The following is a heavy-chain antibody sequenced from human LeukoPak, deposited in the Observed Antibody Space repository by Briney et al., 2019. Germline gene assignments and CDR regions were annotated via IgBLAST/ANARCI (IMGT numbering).Heavy chain of an antibody. CDR1: GFTFTSQA. CDR2: FTGSAGNI. D-gene: IGHD1/OR15-1a*01. Sequence: PGGSLRLSCAASGFTFTSQALSWVRQAPGKGLEWVSSFTGSAGNIHYADSVKGRITLSRDTSKETMYLQMNSLRADDTAIYYCAAGGGNTFNPWGQGTLVTVSS. V-gene: IGHV3-23*01. J-gene: IGHJ5*02. CDR3: AAGGGNTFNP.